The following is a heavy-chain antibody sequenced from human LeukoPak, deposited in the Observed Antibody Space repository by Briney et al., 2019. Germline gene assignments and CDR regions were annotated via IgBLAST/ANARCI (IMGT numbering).Heavy chain of an antibody. J-gene: IGHJ6*02. V-gene: IGHV3-23*01. CDR2: ISGNSGTT. Sequence: PGGSLRLSCAASGFTFSNYGMSWVRQAPGKGLEWVSTISGNSGTTYYADSMRDRFTISRDNSMNTLYLQMNSLRAEDTAVYYCARISCTGNSCRPYSYYDMDVWGQGTTVTVSS. CDR1: GFTFSNYG. D-gene: IGHD2-8*02. CDR3: ARISCTGNSCRPYSYYDMDV.